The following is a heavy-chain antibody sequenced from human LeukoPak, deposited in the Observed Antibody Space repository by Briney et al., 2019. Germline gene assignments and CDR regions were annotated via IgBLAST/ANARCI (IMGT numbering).Heavy chain of an antibody. J-gene: IGHJ4*02. Sequence: SETLSLTCAVSHDSSYSSIYYWGWVRQPPGKGLEWIGTIDYSGNTYYNPSLKSRATISTDTSRSQFSLNLSSATAADTAVYYCAREYTLYRSGWFLDYWGQGTVVTVSS. V-gene: IGHV4-39*07. CDR2: IDYSGNT. CDR1: HDSSYSSIYY. D-gene: IGHD6-19*01. CDR3: AREYTLYRSGWFLDY.